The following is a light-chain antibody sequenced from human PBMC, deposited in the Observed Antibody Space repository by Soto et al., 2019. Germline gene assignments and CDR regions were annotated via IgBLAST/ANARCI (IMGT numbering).Light chain of an antibody. CDR3: QQYHRYSWT. J-gene: IGKJ1*01. CDR1: QSISSS. CDR2: DAS. Sequence: DIQMTQSPSTLSASVGDRVSIACRASQSISSSLAWYQQKPGKAPKLLIYDASSWASGVPSRFSGSGSGTEFTLSINSLQPQDFATYYCQQYHRYSWTFGQGTKVEIK. V-gene: IGKV1-5*01.